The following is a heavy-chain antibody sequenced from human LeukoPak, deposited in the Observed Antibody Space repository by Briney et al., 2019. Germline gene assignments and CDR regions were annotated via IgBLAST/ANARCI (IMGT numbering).Heavy chain of an antibody. Sequence: PSETLSLTCTVSGGSISSSSYYWGWIRQPPGKGLEWIGSIYYSGSTYYNPSLKSRVTISVDTSKNQFSLKLSSVTAADTAVYYCARLRDPTLGYRSGGSCWVYWGQGTLVTVSS. CDR3: ARLRDPTLGYRSGGSCWVY. CDR2: IYYSGST. CDR1: GGSISSSSYY. D-gene: IGHD2-15*01. J-gene: IGHJ4*02. V-gene: IGHV4-39*01.